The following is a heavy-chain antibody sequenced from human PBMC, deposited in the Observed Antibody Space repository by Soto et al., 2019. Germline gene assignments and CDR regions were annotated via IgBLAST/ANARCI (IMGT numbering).Heavy chain of an antibody. Sequence: QVQLQQWGAGLLKPSETLSLTCAVYGGSLSNYYWRWIRQPPGKGLEWIGEINRSGSTNYNPSLKSRVTIAIDPSKNHFSPKLTSVTASDTAEYYCARAVSTRPEGYYYDAMDVGGQGTTVTVSS. V-gene: IGHV4-34*01. J-gene: IGHJ6*02. CDR3: ARAVSTRPEGYYYDAMDV. D-gene: IGHD2-8*01. CDR2: INRSGST. CDR1: GGSLSNYY.